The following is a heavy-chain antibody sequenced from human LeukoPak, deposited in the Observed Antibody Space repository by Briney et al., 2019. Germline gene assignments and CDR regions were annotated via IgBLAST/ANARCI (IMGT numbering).Heavy chain of an antibody. V-gene: IGHV3-7*03. J-gene: IGHJ4*02. CDR3: VKDRLRFSY. CDR2: IKEDGNVK. CDR1: GFTFSASW. D-gene: IGHD3-16*01. Sequence: GGSLRLSCTASGFTFSASWMSWVRQAPGKGLEWVANIKEDGNVKCYVDSVKGRFTISRDNAKNSLYLQMNSLRAEDTAVYYCVKDRLRFSYWGQGTLVTVSS.